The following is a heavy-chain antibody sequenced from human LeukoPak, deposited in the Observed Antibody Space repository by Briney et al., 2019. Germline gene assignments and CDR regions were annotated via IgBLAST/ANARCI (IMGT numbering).Heavy chain of an antibody. J-gene: IGHJ4*02. CDR1: GFTFSDYW. Sequence: GGSLRLSCVASGFTFSDYWMSWVRQAPGKGLECVASIRYDGNEKYYMESVKGRFTISRDNPKNTLYLQMNSLRAEDTAVYFCAKRGVVIRVILVGFHKEAYYFDSWGQGALVTVSS. CDR2: IRYDGNEK. D-gene: IGHD3-22*01. CDR3: AKRGVVIRVILVGFHKEAYYFDS. V-gene: IGHV3-7*03.